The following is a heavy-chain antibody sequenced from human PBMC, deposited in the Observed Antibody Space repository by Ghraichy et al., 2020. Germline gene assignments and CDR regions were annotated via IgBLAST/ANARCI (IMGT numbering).Heavy chain of an antibody. J-gene: IGHJ4*02. Sequence: GGSLRLSCAASGFTFSSYAMSWVRQAPGKGLEWVSAISGSGGSTYYADSVKGRFTISRDNSKNTLYLQMNSLRAEDTAVYYCAKDSGSYSFDRMAFDYWGQGTLVTVSS. V-gene: IGHV3-23*01. CDR1: GFTFSSYA. CDR2: ISGSGGST. CDR3: AKDSGSYSFDRMAFDY. D-gene: IGHD1-26*01.